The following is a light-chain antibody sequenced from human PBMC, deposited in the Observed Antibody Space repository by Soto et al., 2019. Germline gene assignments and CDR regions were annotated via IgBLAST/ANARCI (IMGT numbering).Light chain of an antibody. V-gene: IGKV1-39*01. Sequence: IQIAKCPSSLSASLGDRATLTCRAIQSISSYLNWYQQRQGKTPNHLIYDATRLHSGVPSRFRGRGCGTACILTLSRLQHEDAETNYCLRHHSFPRTFGQGTKVDIK. CDR3: LRHHSFPRT. CDR2: DAT. CDR1: QSISSY. J-gene: IGKJ1*01.